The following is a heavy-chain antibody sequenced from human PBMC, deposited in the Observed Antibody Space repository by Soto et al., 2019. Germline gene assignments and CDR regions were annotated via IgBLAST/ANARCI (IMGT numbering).Heavy chain of an antibody. D-gene: IGHD3-22*01. Sequence: ASVKVSCKASGYTFTSYAMHWVRQAPGQRLEWMGWINAGNGNTKYSQKLQGRVTITRDTSASTAYMELSSLRSEDTAVYYCARAQRDYYDSSGYPPYFDYWGQGTLVTVSS. CDR2: INAGNGNT. CDR1: GYTFTSYA. J-gene: IGHJ4*02. CDR3: ARAQRDYYDSSGYPPYFDY. V-gene: IGHV1-3*01.